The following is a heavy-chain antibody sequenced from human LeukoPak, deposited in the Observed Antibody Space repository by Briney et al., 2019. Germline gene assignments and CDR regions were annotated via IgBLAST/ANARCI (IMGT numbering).Heavy chain of an antibody. V-gene: IGHV4-59*01. CDR1: GGSISSYY. D-gene: IGHD5-24*01. Sequence: PSETLSLTCTVSGGSISSYYWSWIRRPPGKGLEWIGYIYYSGSTNYNPSLKSRVTISVDTSKNQFSLKLSSVTAADTAVYYCARDGDGYNWGYFDYWGQGTLVTVSS. J-gene: IGHJ4*02. CDR2: IYYSGST. CDR3: ARDGDGYNWGYFDY.